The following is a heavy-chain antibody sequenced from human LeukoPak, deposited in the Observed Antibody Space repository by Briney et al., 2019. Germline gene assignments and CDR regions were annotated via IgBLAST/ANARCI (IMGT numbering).Heavy chain of an antibody. CDR1: GFTFRSYG. J-gene: IGHJ6*03. V-gene: IGHV3-48*02. Sequence: GGSLRLSCAASGFTFRSYGMNWVRQAPGKGLEWVSYIRSRSDIIYYAGSVEGRFTISRDDAKNSLYLQMNSLRDEDTAVYYCARAGGSGGSYYYYYMDVWGKGTTVTVSS. CDR3: ARAGGSGGSYYYYYMDV. CDR2: IRSRSDII. D-gene: IGHD2-15*01.